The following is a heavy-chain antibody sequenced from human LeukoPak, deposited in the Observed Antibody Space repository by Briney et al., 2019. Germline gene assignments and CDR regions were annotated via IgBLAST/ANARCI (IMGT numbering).Heavy chain of an antibody. CDR1: GFTFSSYA. CDR3: AKEHRGGWYQLCSFDS. D-gene: IGHD6-19*01. J-gene: IGHJ4*02. CDR2: ISGSGSGSGSNT. Sequence: GGSLRLSCAASGFTFSSYAMSWVRQAPGKGLEWVSAISGSGSGSGSNTYYTHSVKGRFTISRDNSKNTLYLQMNSLRAEDTALYYCAKEHRGGWYQLCSFDSWGQGTLVTV. V-gene: IGHV3-23*01.